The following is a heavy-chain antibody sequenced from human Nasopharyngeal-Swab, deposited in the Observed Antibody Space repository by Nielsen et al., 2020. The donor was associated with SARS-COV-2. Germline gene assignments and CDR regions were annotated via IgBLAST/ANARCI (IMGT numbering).Heavy chain of an antibody. CDR2: MNEDGSTT. J-gene: IGHJ4*02. CDR1: GFSVSSYW. D-gene: IGHD1-1*01. CDR3: TTDFYFDY. Sequence: GGSLRLSCAASGFSVSSYWMHWVRQAPGKGLVWVSRMNEDGSTTNYADSVKGRFTISRDDSKNTAFLQMDSLKTEDTALYYCTTDFYFDYWGQGTLVTVSS. V-gene: IGHV3-74*01.